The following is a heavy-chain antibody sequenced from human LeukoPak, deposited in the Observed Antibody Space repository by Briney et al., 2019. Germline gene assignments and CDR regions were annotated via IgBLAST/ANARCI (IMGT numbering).Heavy chain of an antibody. CDR1: GGSFSGYY. J-gene: IGHJ4*02. CDR2: IYYSGST. V-gene: IGHV4-59*08. D-gene: IGHD2-15*01. Sequence: TTSETLSLTCAVYGGSFSGYYWSWIRQPPGKGLEWIGYIYYSGSTNYNPSLKSRVTISVDTSKNQFSLKLSSVTAADTAVYYCARHNRIWFEGIDYWGQGTLVTVSS. CDR3: ARHNRIWFEGIDY.